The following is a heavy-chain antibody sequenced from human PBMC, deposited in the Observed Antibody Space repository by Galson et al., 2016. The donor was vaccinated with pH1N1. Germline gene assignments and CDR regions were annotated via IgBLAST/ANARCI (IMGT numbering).Heavy chain of an antibody. CDR1: GDTFNYYT. CDR2: IIPVISLP. J-gene: IGHJ6*03. CDR3: ARDGEGYYMDV. V-gene: IGHV1-69*04. D-gene: IGHD7-27*01. Sequence: SVKVSCKASGDTFNYYTINWVRQAPGQGLQWMGRIIPVISLPTYAQTFQGRVTISADKSTTTVHMHLSSLRSEDTAVYYCARDGEGYYMDVWGKGTTVIVSS.